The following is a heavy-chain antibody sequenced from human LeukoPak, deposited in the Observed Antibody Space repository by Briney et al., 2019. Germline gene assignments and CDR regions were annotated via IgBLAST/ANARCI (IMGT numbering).Heavy chain of an antibody. V-gene: IGHV3-43*02. CDR1: GFTIGPYA. Sequence: GGSLRLACAASGFTIGPYAMYWVRQGPGGGLEWVSVIKADGSGTFYADSVRGRFTTSRDNSKNSLYLQMNSLTSEDTALYYCATWAFYHNLDVWGQGTTVIVSS. CDR3: ATWAFYHNLDV. D-gene: IGHD2/OR15-2a*01. CDR2: IKADGSGT. J-gene: IGHJ6*02.